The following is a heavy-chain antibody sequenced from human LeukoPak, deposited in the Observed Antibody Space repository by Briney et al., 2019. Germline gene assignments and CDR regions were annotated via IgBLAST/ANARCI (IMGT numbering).Heavy chain of an antibody. D-gene: IGHD1-26*01. V-gene: IGHV5-10-1*01. Sequence: GESLKISCKGSGYSFTNYWISWVRQMPGKGLEWMGRIDPSDSYTNYSPSFQGHVTISVDKSISTAYLQWSSLKASDTAMYYFESPAEWDLNAFDIWGQGTMVTVSS. CDR3: ESPAEWDLNAFDI. J-gene: IGHJ3*02. CDR1: GYSFTNYW. CDR2: IDPSDSYT.